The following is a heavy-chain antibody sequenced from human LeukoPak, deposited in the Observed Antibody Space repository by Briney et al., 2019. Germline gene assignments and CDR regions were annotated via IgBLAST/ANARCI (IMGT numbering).Heavy chain of an antibody. V-gene: IGHV4-59*01. CDR3: ASSFYGDYVNWFDR. D-gene: IGHD4-17*01. Sequence: SETLSLTCTVAGGSISSYYGSWIRHPPGKGLGWVGYIYYSGSTNYNPSLRSRVTISVDTSKNQFSLKLSSVTAADTAVYYCASSFYGDYVNWFDRWGQGTLVTVSS. CDR1: GGSISSYY. CDR2: IYYSGST. J-gene: IGHJ5*02.